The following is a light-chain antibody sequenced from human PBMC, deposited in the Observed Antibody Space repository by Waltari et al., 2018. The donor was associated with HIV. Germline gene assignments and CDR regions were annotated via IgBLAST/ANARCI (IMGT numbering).Light chain of an antibody. J-gene: IGLJ2*01. CDR1: QVGDKY. CDR2: QDD. CDR3: QAWDTKNMV. Sequence: SFHLTQPPSVSVSPGQPATITCSGDQVGDKYVSWYQQRPGQAPILVISQDDQRPSGIPERISASNSGNTATLTISASQSLDEADYYCQAWDTKNMVFGGGTKLT. V-gene: IGLV3-1*01.